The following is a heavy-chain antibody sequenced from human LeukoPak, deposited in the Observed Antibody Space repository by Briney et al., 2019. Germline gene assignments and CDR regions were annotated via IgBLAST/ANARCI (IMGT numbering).Heavy chain of an antibody. CDR2: LCGSDDTT. CDR1: GFTFSSFA. D-gene: IGHD3-3*01. J-gene: IGHJ4*02. Sequence: GGSLRLSCAASGFTFSSFAMSWVRQAPGKGLEWVSVLCGSDDTTYYADSVKGRFTISRDNSKNTLYLQMNSLRAEDTAVYYCATDHDFWSGYYFDYWGQGTLVTVSS. V-gene: IGHV3-23*01. CDR3: ATDHDFWSGYYFDY.